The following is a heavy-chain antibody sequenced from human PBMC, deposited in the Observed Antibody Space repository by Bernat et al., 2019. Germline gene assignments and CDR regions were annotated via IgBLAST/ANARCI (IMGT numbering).Heavy chain of an antibody. CDR1: GFTVSSNY. V-gene: IGHV3-66*01. Sequence: EVQLVESGGGLVQPGGSLRLSCAASGFTVSSNYMSWVRQAPGKGLEWVSVIYSGGRTYYADSVKGRFTISRDNSKNTLYLQMNSLRAEDTAVYYCARDTHDSSGYYAPGASWGQGTLVTVSS. J-gene: IGHJ5*02. D-gene: IGHD3-22*01. CDR2: IYSGGRT. CDR3: ARDTHDSSGYYAPGAS.